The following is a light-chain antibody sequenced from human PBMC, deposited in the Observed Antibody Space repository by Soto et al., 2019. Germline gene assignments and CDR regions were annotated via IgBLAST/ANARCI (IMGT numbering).Light chain of an antibody. CDR1: QSLGNTY. CDR3: QQFGSSPLT. Sequence: ENVLTQSPGTLSLSPGEGATLSCRASQSLGNTYLAWYQQKPGQAPRLLIYAASSRAPGIPDRFSGSGSGTDFTLTISRLEPEDFAVYYCQQFGSSPLTFGQGTRLEIK. V-gene: IGKV3-20*01. CDR2: AAS. J-gene: IGKJ5*01.